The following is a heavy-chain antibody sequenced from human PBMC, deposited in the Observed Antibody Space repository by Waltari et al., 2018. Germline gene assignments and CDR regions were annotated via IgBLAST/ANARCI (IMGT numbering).Heavy chain of an antibody. CDR3: ARAPGYCSSTSCYSYYMDV. D-gene: IGHD2-2*01. CDR1: GGSISSYY. CDR2: IYYSGST. Sequence: QVQLQEPGPGLVKPSETLSLTCTVSGGSISSYYWSWIRQPPGKGLEWIGYIYYSGSTNYNPALKSRVTISVDTSKNQFSLKLSSVTAADTAVYYCARAPGYCSSTSCYSYYMDVWGKGTTVTISS. J-gene: IGHJ6*03. V-gene: IGHV4-59*01.